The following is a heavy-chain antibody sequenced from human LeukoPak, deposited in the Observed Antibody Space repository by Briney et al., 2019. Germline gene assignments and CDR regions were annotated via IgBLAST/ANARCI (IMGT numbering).Heavy chain of an antibody. CDR2: IYYSGST. D-gene: IGHD3-10*01. J-gene: IGHJ6*03. CDR1: GGSISSSSYY. CDR3: ASCGADYYYMDV. Sequence: SETLSLTCTVSGGSISSSSYYWGWIRQPPGKGLEWIGSIYYSGSTYYNPSLKSRVTISVDTSKNQFSLKLSSVTAADTAVYYCASCGADYYYMDVWGKGTTVTVSS. V-gene: IGHV4-39*01.